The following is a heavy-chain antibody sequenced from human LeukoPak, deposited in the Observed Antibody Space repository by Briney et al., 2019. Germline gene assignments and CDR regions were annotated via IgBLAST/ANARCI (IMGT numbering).Heavy chain of an antibody. Sequence: GGSLRLSCAASGFTFSSYAMSWVRQAPGKGLEGVSAISGSGGSTYYADSVKGRFTISRDNSKNTLYLQMNSLRAEDTAVYYCAKDHGIAVAGTLWGQGTLVTVSS. V-gene: IGHV3-23*01. CDR1: GFTFSSYA. CDR2: ISGSGGST. J-gene: IGHJ4*02. D-gene: IGHD6-19*01. CDR3: AKDHGIAVAGTL.